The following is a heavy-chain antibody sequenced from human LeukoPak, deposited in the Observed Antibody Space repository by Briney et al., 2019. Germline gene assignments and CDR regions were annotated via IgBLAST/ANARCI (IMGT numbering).Heavy chain of an antibody. CDR3: AKGRTGTGHYFDF. CDR2: ISWNSVNM. Sequence: PGGSLRLSCAASGFTFDDYAMHWVRQAPGKGLEWVSGISWNSVNMGYADSVKGRFTISRDNVKNSLYLQMSSLRPEDTAFYYCAKGRTGTGHYFDFWGQGALVTVSS. J-gene: IGHJ4*02. CDR1: GFTFDDYA. V-gene: IGHV3-9*01. D-gene: IGHD1-1*01.